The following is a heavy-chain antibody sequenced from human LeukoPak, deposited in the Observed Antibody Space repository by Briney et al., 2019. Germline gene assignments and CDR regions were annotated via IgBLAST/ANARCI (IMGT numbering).Heavy chain of an antibody. V-gene: IGHV3-48*03. Sequence: PGGSLRLSCAASGFTFSSYEMNWVRQAPGKGLEWVSYISSSGSTIYYADSVKGRFTISRDNAKNSLYLQMNSLRAEDTAVYYCAKRGAGTAMVTIFDYWGQGTLVTVSS. D-gene: IGHD5-18*01. J-gene: IGHJ4*02. CDR3: AKRGAGTAMVTIFDY. CDR1: GFTFSSYE. CDR2: ISSSGSTI.